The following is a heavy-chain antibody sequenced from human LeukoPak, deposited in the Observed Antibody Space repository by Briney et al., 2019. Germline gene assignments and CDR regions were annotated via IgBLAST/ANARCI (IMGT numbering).Heavy chain of an antibody. CDR1: GYSFTNFW. CDR2: IHPGDSDT. Sequence: GEALKISCKGSGYSFTNFWIGWVRQMPGKGLEWMGIIHPGDSDTRYSPSFQGQVTISADNSISTAYLQWNSLKASDTAMYYCARRSGSYFDYWGQGTLVTVSS. J-gene: IGHJ4*02. V-gene: IGHV5-51*01. CDR3: ARRSGSYFDY. D-gene: IGHD1-26*01.